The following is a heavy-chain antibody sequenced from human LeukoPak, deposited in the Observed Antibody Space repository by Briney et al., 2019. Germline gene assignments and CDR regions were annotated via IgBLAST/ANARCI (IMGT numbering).Heavy chain of an antibody. CDR1: GFTFSDYY. D-gene: IGHD1-26*01. V-gene: IGHV3-11*01. CDR2: ISSSGSTI. Sequence: PGGSLRLSCAASGFTFSDYYMSWIRQAPGKGLEWVSYISSSGSTIYYADSVKGRFTISRDNAKNSLYLQMNSLRAEDTAVYYCAKESRYSGSYYPTPDYWGQGTLVTVSS. J-gene: IGHJ4*02. CDR3: AKESRYSGSYYPTPDY.